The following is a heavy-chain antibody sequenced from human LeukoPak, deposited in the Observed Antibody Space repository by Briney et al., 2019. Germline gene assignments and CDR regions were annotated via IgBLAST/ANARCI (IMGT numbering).Heavy chain of an antibody. CDR1: VVSMNGYY. CDR3: ARGDYDYVWGSYRPTNWFDP. J-gene: IGHJ5*02. V-gene: IGHV4-4*07. D-gene: IGHD3-16*02. Sequence: KPSETLSLTCSVSVVSMNGYYWSWLRQSAGNRLEWIGHVDSSGNTNYNPSLESRVTMSVDTSKNQFSLKLSSVTAADTAVYYCARGDYDYVWGSYRPTNWFDPWGQGTLVTVSS. CDR2: VDSSGNT.